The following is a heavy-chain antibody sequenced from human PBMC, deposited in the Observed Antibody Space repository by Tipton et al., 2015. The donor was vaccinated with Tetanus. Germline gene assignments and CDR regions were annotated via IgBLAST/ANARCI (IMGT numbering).Heavy chain of an antibody. CDR3: ARRGGGSTFDH. D-gene: IGHD1-26*01. CDR1: GASISSGGYY. Sequence: TLSLTCSVSGASISSGGYYWSWIRQPPGKGLESIGYIYYSGSTYYNPSLKSRVTISLDTSKNQFSLRLSSLSAADTAVYFCARRGGGSTFDHWGQGTLVTVSS. J-gene: IGHJ4*02. CDR2: IYYSGST. V-gene: IGHV4-31*03.